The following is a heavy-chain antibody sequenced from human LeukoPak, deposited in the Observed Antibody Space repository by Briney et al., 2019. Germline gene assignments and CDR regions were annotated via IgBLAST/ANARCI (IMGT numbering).Heavy chain of an antibody. Sequence: PSETLSLTCTVSGGSISSGGYYWSWIRQHPGKGLEWIGYIYYSGSTYYNPSLKSRVTISMDTSKNQFSLKLSSVTAADTAVYYCVRASWIQLGLYFDYWGQGTLVTVSS. CDR2: IYYSGST. CDR3: VRASWIQLGLYFDY. V-gene: IGHV4-30-4*08. J-gene: IGHJ4*02. CDR1: GGSISSGGYY. D-gene: IGHD5-18*01.